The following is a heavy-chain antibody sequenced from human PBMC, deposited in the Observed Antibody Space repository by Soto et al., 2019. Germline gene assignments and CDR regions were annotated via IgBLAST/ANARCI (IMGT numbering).Heavy chain of an antibody. V-gene: IGHV3-30-3*01. J-gene: IGHJ4*02. Sequence: QVQLVESGGGVVQPGRSLRLACAASGFTFSSYTMHWVRQAPGTGLECVAIISFDGDTKYYPDSVKGRFTISRDNSKNALYLQMDSLSPAATAVYYCARDRESGRDGRAFDYWGQGTLVTVAA. CDR2: ISFDGDTK. CDR1: GFTFSSYT. CDR3: ARDRESGRDGRAFDY. D-gene: IGHD1-26*01.